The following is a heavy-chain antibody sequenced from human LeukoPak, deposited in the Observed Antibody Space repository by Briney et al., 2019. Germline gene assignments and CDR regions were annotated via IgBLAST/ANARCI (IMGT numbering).Heavy chain of an antibody. J-gene: IGHJ3*02. CDR3: ARPANLYYASDAFDI. D-gene: IGHD3-16*01. Sequence: ASVKVSCKASGYSFTNYAINWVRQAPGQGLEWMGWISGYTSNTNYAQKFQGRVTMTANTSTNTASMELRSLRSDDTAVYYCARPANLYYASDAFDIWGQGKMVTVSS. CDR1: GYSFTNYA. CDR2: ISGYTSNT. V-gene: IGHV1-18*01.